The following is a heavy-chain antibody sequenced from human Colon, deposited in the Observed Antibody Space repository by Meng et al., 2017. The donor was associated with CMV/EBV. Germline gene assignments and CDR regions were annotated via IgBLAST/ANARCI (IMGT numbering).Heavy chain of an antibody. CDR3: ARHPQFGTTMIED. V-gene: IGHV4-59*08. CDR2: IHYSGST. J-gene: IGHJ4*02. D-gene: IGHD3-22*01. CDR1: GGSISGYY. Sequence: QVQLQESGPGLVQPSXXLSLTCTVSGGSISGYYWSWIRQPPGKELEWIGYIHYSGSTNYKPSLKSRVTISVDTSKNQFSLKLSSVTAADTAVYYCARHPQFGTTMIEDWGQGTLVTVSS.